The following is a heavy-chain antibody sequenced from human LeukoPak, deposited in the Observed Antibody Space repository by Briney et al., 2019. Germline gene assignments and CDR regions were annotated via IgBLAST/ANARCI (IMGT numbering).Heavy chain of an antibody. CDR2: ISSSSSYI. CDR1: GFTFSSYS. Sequence: GGSLRLSCAASGFTFSSYSMNWVRQAPGKGLEWVSSISSSSSYIYYADSVEGRFTISRDNAKNSLYLQMNSLRAEDTAVYYCARDLGYSYDNAFDIWGQGTMVTVSS. J-gene: IGHJ3*02. V-gene: IGHV3-21*01. CDR3: ARDLGYSYDNAFDI. D-gene: IGHD5-18*01.